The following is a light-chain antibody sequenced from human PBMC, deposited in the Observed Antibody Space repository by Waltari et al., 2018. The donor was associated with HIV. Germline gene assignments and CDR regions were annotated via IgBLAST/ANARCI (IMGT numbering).Light chain of an antibody. J-gene: IGKJ1*01. V-gene: IGKV2-28*01. CDR3: MQALQTPT. CDR2: LGS. CDR1: QSLLHSNGYNY. Sequence: DIVMTKSPLSLPVTPGEPACISCRSSQSLLHSNGYNYLDWYLQKPGQSPQLLIYLGSNRASGVPDRFSGSGSGTDFTLKISRVEAEDVGVYYCMQALQTPTFGQGTKVEIK.